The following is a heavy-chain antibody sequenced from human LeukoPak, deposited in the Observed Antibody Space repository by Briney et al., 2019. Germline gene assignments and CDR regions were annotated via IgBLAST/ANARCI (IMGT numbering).Heavy chain of an antibody. Sequence: GGSLRLSCVASGFTFSDYWMSWVRQAPGKGLEWVSGINWNGGSTGYADSVKGRFTISRDNAKNSLYLQMNSLRAEDTALYYCARFPGEYYFDYWGQGTLVTVSS. CDR2: INWNGGST. D-gene: IGHD3-10*01. V-gene: IGHV3-20*04. CDR1: GFTFSDYW. CDR3: ARFPGEYYFDY. J-gene: IGHJ4*02.